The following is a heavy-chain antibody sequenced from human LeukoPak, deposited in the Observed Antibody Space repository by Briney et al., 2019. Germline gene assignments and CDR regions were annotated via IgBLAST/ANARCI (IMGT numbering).Heavy chain of an antibody. CDR3: ARVEYSSDAFDI. CDR2: ISYDGSNK. CDR1: GFTFSSYA. J-gene: IGHJ3*02. V-gene: IGHV3-30*04. D-gene: IGHD6-6*01. Sequence: GGSLRLSRAESGFTFSSYAMHWVRQAPGKGLEWVSVISYDGSNKYYADSVKGRFTISRENSKNTLYLQMNSLRAEDTAVYYCARVEYSSDAFDIWGQGTMVTVSS.